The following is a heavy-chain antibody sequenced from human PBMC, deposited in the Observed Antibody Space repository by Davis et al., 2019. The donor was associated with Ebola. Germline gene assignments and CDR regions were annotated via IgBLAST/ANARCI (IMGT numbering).Heavy chain of an antibody. Sequence: GESLKISCAASGFTFSSYGMHWVRQAPGKGLEWVAVIWYDGSNKYYADSVKCRFTISRDNSKNTLYLQMNSLRAEDTAVYYCARDPGYCSGGSCYSGGMDVWGKGTTVTVSS. J-gene: IGHJ6*04. V-gene: IGHV3-30*19. D-gene: IGHD2-15*01. CDR2: IWYDGSNK. CDR3: ARDPGYCSGGSCYSGGMDV. CDR1: GFTFSSYG.